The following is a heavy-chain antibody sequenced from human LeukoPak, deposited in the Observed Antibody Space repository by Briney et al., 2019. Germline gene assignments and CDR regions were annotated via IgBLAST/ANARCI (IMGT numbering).Heavy chain of an antibody. D-gene: IGHD2-15*01. CDR3: ARAYCSGGSCSKGGNWFDP. Sequence: ASVKVSCKASGYTFTGYYMHWVRQAPGQGLEWMGIINPSGGSTSYAQKFRGRVTMTRDTSTSTVYMELSSLRSEDTAVYYCARAYCSGGSCSKGGNWFDPWGQGTLVTVSS. CDR1: GYTFTGYY. CDR2: INPSGGST. J-gene: IGHJ5*02. V-gene: IGHV1-46*01.